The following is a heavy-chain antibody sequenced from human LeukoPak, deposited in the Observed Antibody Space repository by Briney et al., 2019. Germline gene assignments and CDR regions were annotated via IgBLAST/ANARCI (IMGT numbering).Heavy chain of an antibody. CDR3: ARGRGSSGGY. D-gene: IGHD6-13*01. V-gene: IGHV4-34*01. Sequence: PSETLSLTCTVSGGSISSYYWSWIRQPPGKGLEWIGEINHSGSTNYNPSLKSRVTISVDTSKNQFSLKLSSVTAADTAVYYCARGRGSSGGYWGQGTLVTVSS. J-gene: IGHJ4*02. CDR1: GGSISSYY. CDR2: INHSGST.